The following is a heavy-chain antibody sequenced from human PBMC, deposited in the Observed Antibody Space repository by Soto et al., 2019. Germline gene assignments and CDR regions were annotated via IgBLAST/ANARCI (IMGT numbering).Heavy chain of an antibody. D-gene: IGHD2-21*01. CDR2: INVGNGNT. CDR1: GFSFTAYS. V-gene: IGHV1-3*01. CDR3: ANSRSILTKKYSLDY. J-gene: IGHJ4*02. Sequence: ASVKVSCKASGFSFTAYSFHWARQAPGQSLEWMGWINVGNGNTEYSQKSQGRVTITSDTSATTVYMELSSLRSEDTAVYYCANSRSILTKKYSLDYRGQGTLVTVPQ.